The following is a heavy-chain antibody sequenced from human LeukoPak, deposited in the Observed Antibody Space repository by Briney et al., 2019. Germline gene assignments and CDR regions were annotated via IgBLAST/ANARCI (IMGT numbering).Heavy chain of an antibody. D-gene: IGHD4-17*01. V-gene: IGHV4-59*01. CDR2: IYYSGST. J-gene: IGHJ4*02. CDR3: ARDPYGDTAFDY. Sequence: SETLSLTCSVSGASISSYYWSWIRQPPGKGLEWIGYIYYSGSTNYNPSLKSRVTISVDTSKNQFSLKLSSVTAADTAAYYCARDPYGDTAFDYWGQGTLVTVSS. CDR1: GASISSYY.